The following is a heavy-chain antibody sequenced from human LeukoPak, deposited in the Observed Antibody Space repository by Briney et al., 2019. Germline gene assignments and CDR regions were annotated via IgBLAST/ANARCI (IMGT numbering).Heavy chain of an antibody. CDR3: ARFSPLVLYDY. V-gene: IGHV3-48*03. CDR1: GFTFSSNE. CDR2: IISSGSTI. Sequence: PGGSLRPSCAASGFTFSSNEMNWVRQAPGKGLGGVSYIISSGSTIYYADYVKGRFTISRDNAKNSLHLQMNSLRAEDTAVYYCARFSPLVLYDYWGPGTLVTVSP. D-gene: IGHD4/OR15-4a*01. J-gene: IGHJ4*02.